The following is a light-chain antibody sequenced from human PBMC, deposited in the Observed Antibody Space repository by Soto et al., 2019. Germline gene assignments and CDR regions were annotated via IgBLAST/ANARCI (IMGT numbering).Light chain of an antibody. CDR3: QQYVKYWT. CDR2: EAS. CDR1: QSINTW. V-gene: IGKV1-5*03. Sequence: DIQMTQSPSTLSASVGDRVTITCRASQSINTWLAWYQQKPGKAPKLLIYEASSLDSGVPSRFSGSGSGTEFTLTINSLQPDDFATYYCQQYVKYWTFGQGTKVEIK. J-gene: IGKJ1*01.